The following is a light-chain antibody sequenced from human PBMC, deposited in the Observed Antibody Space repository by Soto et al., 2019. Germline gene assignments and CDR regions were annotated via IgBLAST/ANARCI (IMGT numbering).Light chain of an antibody. V-gene: IGKV3-20*01. CDR2: GSS. CDR3: HEYGSSPPYT. CDR1: QSVSNNY. J-gene: IGKJ2*01. Sequence: EIVLTQSPGTLSLSPGERATLSCRASQSVSNNYIAWYQQKPGPAPRLLIFGSSDRATGIPVRFSGSGSGTDFTLTISRLEPEDFAVYYCHEYGSSPPYTFGQETNLEI.